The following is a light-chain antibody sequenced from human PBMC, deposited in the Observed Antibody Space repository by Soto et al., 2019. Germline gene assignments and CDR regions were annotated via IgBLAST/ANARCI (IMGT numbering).Light chain of an antibody. CDR3: QQYGSSPHT. CDR2: GAS. V-gene: IGKV3-20*01. Sequence: EIVLTQSPGTLSLSPGERATLSCRASQSVSSSYLAWYQHKPGQAPRLLIYGASSRTTGNPDRFSGSGSGTDFTLTISRLEHEDVAVYYCQQYGSSPHTFGQGTKLEIK. J-gene: IGKJ2*01. CDR1: QSVSSSY.